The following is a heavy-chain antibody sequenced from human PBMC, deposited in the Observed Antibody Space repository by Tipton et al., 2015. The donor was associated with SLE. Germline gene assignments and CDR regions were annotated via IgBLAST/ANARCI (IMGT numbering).Heavy chain of an antibody. J-gene: IGHJ5*02. Sequence: TLSLTCAVYGGSFSDYYWSWIRQPPGKGLEWIGEINHSGSTNYNPSLKSRVTISVETSKNQFSLKLSSVTAADTAVYYCARGGDIVVVVADGGWFDPWGQGTLVTVSS. CDR1: GGSFSDYY. CDR2: INHSGST. V-gene: IGHV4-34*01. D-gene: IGHD2-15*01. CDR3: ARGGDIVVVVADGGWFDP.